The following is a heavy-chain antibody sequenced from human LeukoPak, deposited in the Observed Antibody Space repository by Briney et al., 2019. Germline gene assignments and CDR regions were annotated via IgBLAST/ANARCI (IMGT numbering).Heavy chain of an antibody. CDR1: GFTFSSYS. D-gene: IGHD3-10*01. Sequence: GGSLRLSCAASGFTFSSYSMNWVRQAPGKGLEWVSSISSSSSYIYYADSVKGRFTISSDNAKNSLYLQMNSLRAEDTAVYYCAREGRSGGGDIWGQGTMVTVSS. J-gene: IGHJ3*02. CDR3: AREGRSGGGDI. CDR2: ISSSSSYI. V-gene: IGHV3-21*01.